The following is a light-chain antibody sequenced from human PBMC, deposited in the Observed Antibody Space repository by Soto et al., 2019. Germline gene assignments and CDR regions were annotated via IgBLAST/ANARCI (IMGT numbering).Light chain of an antibody. CDR2: DAS. V-gene: IGKV1-5*01. CDR3: QQYASLPIT. CDR1: QSISSW. Sequence: DIQMTHSPSRLCASVRDRVSSTYRASQSISSWLAWYQQKPGKAPKLLIYDASNLDTGVPSRFTGSGSGTDFTFTITSLQSDDVATYYCQQYASLPITFGQGTRLEIK. J-gene: IGKJ5*01.